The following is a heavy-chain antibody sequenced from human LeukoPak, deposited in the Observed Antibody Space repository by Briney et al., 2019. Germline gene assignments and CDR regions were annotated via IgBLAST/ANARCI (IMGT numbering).Heavy chain of an antibody. CDR1: GFTLSRYW. Sequence: GGSLRLSCAASGFTLSRYWMHWVRQAPGKGPVWVSRINPDGSSISYPDSVKSRFTISRDNAKNTLYLQMNSLRAEDTAVYYCARDGGGMDVWGQGTTVTVSS. V-gene: IGHV3-74*01. CDR3: ARDGGGMDV. D-gene: IGHD3-16*01. J-gene: IGHJ6*02. CDR2: INPDGSSI.